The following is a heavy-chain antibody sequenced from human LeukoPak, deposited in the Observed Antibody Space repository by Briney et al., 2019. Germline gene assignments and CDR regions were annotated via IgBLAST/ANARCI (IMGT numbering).Heavy chain of an antibody. CDR2: IYYSGST. CDR3: ARSGTTYGGWFDP. J-gene: IGHJ5*02. D-gene: IGHD1-7*01. Sequence: SETLSLTCTVSGGYISSYYWSWIRQPPGKGLEWIGYIYYSGSTNYNPSLKSRVTISVDTSKNQFSLKLSSVTAADTAVYYCARSGTTYGGWFDPWGQGTLVTVSS. CDR1: GGYISSYY. V-gene: IGHV4-59*01.